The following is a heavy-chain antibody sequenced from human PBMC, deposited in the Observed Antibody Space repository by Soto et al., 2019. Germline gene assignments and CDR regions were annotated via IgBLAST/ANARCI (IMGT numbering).Heavy chain of an antibody. V-gene: IGHV2-5*01. Sequence: QITLKESGPTLAKPTQTLTLTCTFSGFSLSTSGVGVGWLRQPPGKALEGHAALYWNEDKRYRPSRKSRLTITPGPSKSQVALTMTNMAPVVTSTYACAHREDIISVAGMGWGQGTLVTVS. CDR3: AHREDIISVAGMG. D-gene: IGHD6-19*01. CDR2: LYWNEDK. CDR1: GFSLSTSGVG. J-gene: IGHJ4*02.